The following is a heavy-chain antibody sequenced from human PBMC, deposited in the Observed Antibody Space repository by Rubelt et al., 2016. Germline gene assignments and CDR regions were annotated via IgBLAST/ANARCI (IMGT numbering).Heavy chain of an antibody. V-gene: IGHV3-23*04. Sequence: EVQLVESGGGLIQPGGSLRLSCAASGFTVSSNFLTWVRQAPGKGLEWVSSISGTGGNTYYTDSVKGRLTISRDNSKNTLFLQGSSRGGEDTAVYYCAKWGGELGSWRYSYFDYWGQGTLVTVSS. D-gene: IGHD3-10*01. CDR1: GFTVSSNF. J-gene: IGHJ4*02. CDR2: ISGTGGNT. CDR3: AKWGGELGSWRYSYFDY.